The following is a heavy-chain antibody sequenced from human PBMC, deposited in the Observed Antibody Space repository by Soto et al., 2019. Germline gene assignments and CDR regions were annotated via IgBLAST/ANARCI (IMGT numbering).Heavy chain of an antibody. J-gene: IGHJ5*02. CDR1: GFTVSNSY. V-gene: IGHV3-53*01. D-gene: IGHD3-22*01. Sequence: PGGSLRLSCAASGFTVSNSYMSWVRQAPGKGLEYVSVIYSGGSTYYADSVKGRFTISRDNSKNTLYLQMNSLRAEDTAVYYCARAQVRDYYDSSGYSNWFDPWGQGTLVTVSS. CDR2: IYSGGST. CDR3: ARAQVRDYYDSSGYSNWFDP.